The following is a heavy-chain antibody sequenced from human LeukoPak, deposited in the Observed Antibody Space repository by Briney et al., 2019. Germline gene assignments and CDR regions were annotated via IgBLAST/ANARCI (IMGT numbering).Heavy chain of an antibody. Sequence: SETLSLTCAVYGGSFSGYYWSWIRQPPGKGLEWIGYIYYSGSTNYNPSLKSRVTISVDTSKNQFSLKLSSVTAADTAVYYCARSLEWLFSYNWFDPWGQGTLVTVSS. CDR3: ARSLEWLFSYNWFDP. CDR2: IYYSGST. CDR1: GGSFSGYY. V-gene: IGHV4-59*01. D-gene: IGHD3-3*01. J-gene: IGHJ5*02.